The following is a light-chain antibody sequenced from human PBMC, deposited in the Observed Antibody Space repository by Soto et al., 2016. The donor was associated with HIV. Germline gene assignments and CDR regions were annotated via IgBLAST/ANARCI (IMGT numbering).Light chain of an antibody. Sequence: SSELTQDPTVSVALGQTVRITCQGDRLRSYYASWYQQKPGQAPVLVIYGKNNRPSGIPDRFSGSNSGNTASLTITGAQAEDEADYYCNSRDSSGDPWVFGGGTKADRP. J-gene: IGLJ3*02. CDR3: NSRDSSGDPWV. V-gene: IGLV3-19*01. CDR2: GKN. CDR1: RLRSYY.